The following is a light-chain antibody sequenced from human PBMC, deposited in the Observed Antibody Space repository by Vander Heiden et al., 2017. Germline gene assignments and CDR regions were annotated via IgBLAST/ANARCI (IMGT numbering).Light chain of an antibody. V-gene: IGKV1-5*03. CDR1: QSINNW. CDR3: QQYNGYPWT. J-gene: IGKJ1*01. Sequence: DIQMTQSPSTLSASVGDRVTITCRASQSINNWLAWYQLKPGKAPKLVIYKASSLQSGVPSRFSGSGSGTEFTLTIHSLQPDDFATYYCQQYNGYPWTFGKGTKVDIK. CDR2: KAS.